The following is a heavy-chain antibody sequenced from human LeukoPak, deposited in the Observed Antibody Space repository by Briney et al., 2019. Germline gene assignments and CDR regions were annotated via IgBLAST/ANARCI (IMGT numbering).Heavy chain of an antibody. CDR1: GFTFSSYW. CDR3: TTDPLSSVVTPGIFDY. Sequence: GGSLRLSCAASGFTFSSYWMSWVRQAPGKGLEWVGRIKSKTDGGTTDYAAPVKGRFTISRDDSKNTLYLQMNSLKTEDTAVYYCTTDPLSSVVTPGIFDYWGQGTLVTVSS. J-gene: IGHJ4*02. V-gene: IGHV3-15*01. CDR2: IKSKTDGGTT. D-gene: IGHD4-23*01.